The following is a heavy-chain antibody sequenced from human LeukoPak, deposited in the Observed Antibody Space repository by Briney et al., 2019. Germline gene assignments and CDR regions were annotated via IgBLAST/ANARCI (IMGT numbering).Heavy chain of an antibody. V-gene: IGHV1-69*02. J-gene: IGHJ4*02. Sequence: SVKVSCKASGGTFSSYTISWVRQAPGQGLERMGRIIPILGIANYAQKFQGRVTITADKSTSTAYMELSSLRSEDTAVYYCARVYSSGWGDWGQGTLVTVSS. CDR1: GGTFSSYT. D-gene: IGHD6-19*01. CDR2: IIPILGIA. CDR3: ARVYSSGWGD.